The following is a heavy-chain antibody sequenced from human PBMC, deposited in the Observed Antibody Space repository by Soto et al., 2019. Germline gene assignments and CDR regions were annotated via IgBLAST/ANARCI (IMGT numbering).Heavy chain of an antibody. CDR3: ARGFRYYYDSSGYYSTSYYYYGMDV. CDR2: INPSGGST. V-gene: IGHV1-46*01. D-gene: IGHD3-22*01. J-gene: IGHJ6*02. Sequence: ASVKVSCKASGYTFTSYYMHWVRQAPGQGLEWMGIINPSGGSTSYAQKFQGRVTTTRDTSTSTVYMELSSLRSEDTAVYYCARGFRYYYDSSGYYSTSYYYYGMDVWGQGTTVTVSS. CDR1: GYTFTSYY.